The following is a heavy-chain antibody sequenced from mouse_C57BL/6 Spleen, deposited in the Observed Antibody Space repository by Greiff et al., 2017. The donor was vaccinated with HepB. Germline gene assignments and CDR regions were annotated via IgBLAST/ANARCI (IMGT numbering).Heavy chain of an antibody. CDR1: GYIFTSYW. CDR2: IDPSDSET. V-gene: IGHV1-52*01. Sequence: VQLQQPGAELVRPGSSVKLSCKASGYIFTSYWMHWVKQRPIQGLEWIGNIDPSDSETHYNQKFKDKATLTVDKSSSTAYMQLSSLTSEDSAVYYCARSDDYSWFAYWGQGTLVTVSA. J-gene: IGHJ3*01. D-gene: IGHD2-4*01. CDR3: ARSDDYSWFAY.